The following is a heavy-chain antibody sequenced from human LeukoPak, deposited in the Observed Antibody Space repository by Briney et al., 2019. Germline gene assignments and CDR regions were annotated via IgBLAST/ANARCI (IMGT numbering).Heavy chain of an antibody. CDR1: GNTFTSYG. V-gene: IGHV1-18*01. D-gene: IGHD1-20*01. J-gene: IGHJ6*02. CDR3: ARGITGTLYYYYYGMDV. Sequence: ASVKVSCKASGNTFTSYGISWVRQAPGQGLEWMGWISAYNGNTNYAQKLQGRVTMTTDTSTSTAYMELRSLRSDDTAVYYCARGITGTLYYYYYGMDVWGQGTTVTVSS. CDR2: ISAYNGNT.